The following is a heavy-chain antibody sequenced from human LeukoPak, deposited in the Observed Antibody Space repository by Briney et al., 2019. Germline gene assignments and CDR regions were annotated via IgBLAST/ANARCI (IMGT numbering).Heavy chain of an antibody. J-gene: IGHJ4*02. CDR3: ASNPQHYYDSATFDY. D-gene: IGHD3-22*01. CDR2: INHSGST. CDR1: GGSFSGYY. V-gene: IGHV4-34*01. Sequence: RPSETLSLTCAVYGGSFSGYYWSWIRQPPGKGLEWIGEINHSGSTNYNPSLKSRVTISADTSKNQFSLKLSSVTAADTAVYYCASNPQHYYDSATFDYWGQGTLVTVSS.